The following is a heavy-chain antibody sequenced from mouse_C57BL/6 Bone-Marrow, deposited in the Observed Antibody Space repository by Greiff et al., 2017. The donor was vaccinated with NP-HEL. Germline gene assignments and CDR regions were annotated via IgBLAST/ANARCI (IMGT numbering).Heavy chain of an antibody. CDR2: INPSNGGT. Sequence: QVQLQQPGTELVKPGASVKLSCKASGYTFTSYWMHWVKQRPGQGLEWIGNINPSNGGTNYNEKFKSKATLTVDKSSSTAYMQLSSLTSEDSAVDYCARGTTVVDDWYFDVWGTGTTVTVSS. V-gene: IGHV1-53*01. D-gene: IGHD1-1*01. CDR1: GYTFTSYW. CDR3: ARGTTVVDDWYFDV. J-gene: IGHJ1*03.